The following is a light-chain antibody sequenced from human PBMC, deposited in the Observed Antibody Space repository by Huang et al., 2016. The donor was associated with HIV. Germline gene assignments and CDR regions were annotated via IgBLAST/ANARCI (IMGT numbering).Light chain of an antibody. J-gene: IGKJ1*01. CDR2: DAS. V-gene: IGKV3-15*01. CDR1: QTVGSN. Sequence: EIVMTQSPATLSVSPGERATLSCRASQTVGSNLAWYQQKPGQAPSLLIFDASTRASGVPDRFTGSGSGTEFTLTVSSLQSEDSAVYYCHQYDDWPPWTFGQGTKVELK. CDR3: HQYDDWPPWT.